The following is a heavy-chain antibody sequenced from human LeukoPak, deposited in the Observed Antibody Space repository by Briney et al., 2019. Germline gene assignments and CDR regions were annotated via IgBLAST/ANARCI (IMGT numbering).Heavy chain of an antibody. Sequence: SETLSLTCSVSGGYISSYYWSWIRQPAGKGLEWIGRMYSSGSTNYNPSLKSRVTMSVDTSKNQFSLKLSSVTAADTAVYYCARDDGGNGYSFDCWGQGTLVTVSS. J-gene: IGHJ4*02. CDR1: GGYISSYY. D-gene: IGHD3-22*01. V-gene: IGHV4-4*07. CDR2: MYSSGST. CDR3: ARDDGGNGYSFDC.